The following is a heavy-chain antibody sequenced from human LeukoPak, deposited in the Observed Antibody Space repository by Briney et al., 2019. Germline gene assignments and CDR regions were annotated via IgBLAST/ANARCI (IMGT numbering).Heavy chain of an antibody. CDR3: ARDVLRYFAYYYYMDV. CDR1: GFTFSSSW. D-gene: IGHD3-9*01. CDR2: IKQDGSEK. V-gene: IGHV3-7*01. J-gene: IGHJ6*03. Sequence: PGGSLRLSCAASGFTFSSSWMSWVRQAPGKGLEWVANIKQDGSEKYYVDSVKGRFTISRDNAKNSLYLQMNSLRAEDTAVYYCARDVLRYFAYYYYMDVWGKGTTVTISS.